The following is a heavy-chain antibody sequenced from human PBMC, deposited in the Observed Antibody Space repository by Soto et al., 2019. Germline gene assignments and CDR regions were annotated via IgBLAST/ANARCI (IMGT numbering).Heavy chain of an antibody. CDR3: AREAANPDTEVDY. V-gene: IGHV4-39*02. Sequence: QLQLQESGTGLVKPSETLFLTCTVSGCSISSSSYYWGWIRQPPGKGLEWIGRIYYSGSTYHNPSLQSRVTISVDTSMNQFSLKLSSVTAADTAVYYCAREAANPDTEVDYWGQGTLVTVSS. J-gene: IGHJ4*02. CDR1: GCSISSSSYY. D-gene: IGHD2-15*01. CDR2: IYYSGST.